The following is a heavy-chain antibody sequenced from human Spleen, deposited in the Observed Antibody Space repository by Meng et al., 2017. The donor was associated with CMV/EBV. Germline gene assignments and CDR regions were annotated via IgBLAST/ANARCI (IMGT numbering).Heavy chain of an antibody. CDR1: GGSITDYY. CDR2: IFYIGST. V-gene: IGHV4-59*01. CDR3: ARGGLAAAGTHDY. D-gene: IGHD6-13*01. Sequence: SETLSLTCTVSGGSITDYYWSWIRQPPGKGLEWIGYIFYIGSTNYNPSLKSRVTISLDTSKNHVSLKLTYVTAADTAVYYCARGGLAAAGTHDYWGQGTLVTVSS. J-gene: IGHJ4*02.